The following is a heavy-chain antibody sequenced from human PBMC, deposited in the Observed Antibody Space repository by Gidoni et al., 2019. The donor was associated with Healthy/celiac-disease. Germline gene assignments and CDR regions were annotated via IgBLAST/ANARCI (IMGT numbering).Heavy chain of an antibody. CDR1: GGSISSGSYY. CDR2: IYTSGST. D-gene: IGHD3-3*01. CDR3: ARGGDLGNDFWSGYFRLDP. J-gene: IGHJ5*02. V-gene: IGHV4-61*02. Sequence: QVQLQESGPGLVKPSQTLSLTCTVSGGSISSGSYYWSWIRQPAGKGLEWLGRIYTSGSTNYNPSLKSRVTISVDTSKNQVSLKLSSVTAADTAVYYCARGGDLGNDFWSGYFRLDPWGQGTLVTVSS.